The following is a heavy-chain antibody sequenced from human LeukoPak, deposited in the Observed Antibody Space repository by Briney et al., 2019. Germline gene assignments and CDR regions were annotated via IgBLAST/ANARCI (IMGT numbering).Heavy chain of an antibody. CDR1: GFTFSNYG. J-gene: IGHJ4*02. CDR3: ARGGALSGSWYRYFDY. D-gene: IGHD6-13*01. CDR2: IWYDGINK. Sequence: PGGSLRLSCAASGFTFSNYGMHWVRQAPGKGLEWVAVIWYDGINKYDADSVKGRFTISRDNSKNTLYLQMNSLRAEDTAVYYCARGGALSGSWYRYFDYWGQGTLVTVSS. V-gene: IGHV3-33*01.